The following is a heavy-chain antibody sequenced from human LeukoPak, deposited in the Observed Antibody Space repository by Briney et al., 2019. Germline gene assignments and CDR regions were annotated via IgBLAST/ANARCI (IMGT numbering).Heavy chain of an antibody. J-gene: IGHJ5*02. Sequence: GGSLRLSCAASGFTFSSYCMNWVRQAPGKGLEWVSSISSSSSYIYYADSVKGRFTISRDNAKNSLYLQMNSLRAEDTAVYYCARVPLYSSSWYDGVNWFDPWGQGTLVTVSS. CDR3: ARVPLYSSSWYDGVNWFDP. CDR2: ISSSSSYI. CDR1: GFTFSSYC. D-gene: IGHD6-13*01. V-gene: IGHV3-21*01.